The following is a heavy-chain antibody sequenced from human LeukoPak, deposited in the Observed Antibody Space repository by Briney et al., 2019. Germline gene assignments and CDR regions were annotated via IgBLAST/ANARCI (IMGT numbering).Heavy chain of an antibody. CDR1: GGSIRSSYYY. Sequence: PSETLSLTCTVSGGSIRSSYYYWGWIRQPPGKGLEWIVSIYDSGSTYYNPSLKSRVTISVDTSKNQFSLKLNSVTAADTAVYYCVRAPDFYSLYYFDYWGQGALVTVSS. CDR2: IYDSGST. J-gene: IGHJ4*02. V-gene: IGHV4-39*01. D-gene: IGHD4-11*01. CDR3: VRAPDFYSLYYFDY.